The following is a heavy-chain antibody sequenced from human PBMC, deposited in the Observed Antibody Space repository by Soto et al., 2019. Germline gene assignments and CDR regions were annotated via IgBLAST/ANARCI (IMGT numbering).Heavy chain of an antibody. V-gene: IGHV1-46*01. J-gene: IGHJ4*02. CDR3: ARATGIAVAGTYY. CDR2: INPSGGST. D-gene: IGHD6-19*01. CDR1: GYTFTSYY. Sequence: ASVKVSCKASGYTFTSYYMHWVRQAPGQGLEWMGIINPSGGSTSYAQKFQGRVTITRDTSASTAYMELSSLRSEDTAVYYCARATGIAVAGTYYWGQGTLVTVSS.